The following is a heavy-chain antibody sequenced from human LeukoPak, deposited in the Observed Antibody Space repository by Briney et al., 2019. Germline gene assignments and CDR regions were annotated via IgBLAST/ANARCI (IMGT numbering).Heavy chain of an antibody. CDR3: AGAGYSYTKEGFFDY. D-gene: IGHD5-18*01. Sequence: SVKVSCKASGGTFSSYAISWVRQAPGQGLEWMGRIIPIFGIANYAQKFQGRVTITADKSTSTAYMELSSLRSEDTAVYYCAGAGYSYTKEGFFDYWGQGTLVTVSS. V-gene: IGHV1-69*04. CDR2: IIPIFGIA. J-gene: IGHJ4*02. CDR1: GGTFSSYA.